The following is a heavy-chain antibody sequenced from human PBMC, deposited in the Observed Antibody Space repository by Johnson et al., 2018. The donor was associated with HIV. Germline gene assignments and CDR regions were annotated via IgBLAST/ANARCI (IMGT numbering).Heavy chain of an antibody. CDR3: TTSVGATLRGAFDI. CDR1: GFTFSNAW. CDR2: INSTTDGGTT. V-gene: IGHV3-15*01. D-gene: IGHD1-26*01. Sequence: VQLVESGGGLVKPGGSLRLSCAASGFTFSNAWMTWVRQAPGMGLAWVGRINSTTDGGTTDYAAPVNGRFTISRDDSKNTLYLQMNSLKTEDTAVYYCTTSVGATLRGAFDIWGQGTMVTVAS. J-gene: IGHJ3*02.